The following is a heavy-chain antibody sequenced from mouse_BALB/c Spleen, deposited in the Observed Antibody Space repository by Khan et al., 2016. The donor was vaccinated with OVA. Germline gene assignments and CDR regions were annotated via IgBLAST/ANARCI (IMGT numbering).Heavy chain of an antibody. CDR2: TNPTNGRT. D-gene: IGHD1-1*01. J-gene: IGHJ2*01. V-gene: IGHV1S81*02. CDR1: GYTFTSYW. CDR3: ARIKKIVATYFDY. Sequence: QVQLKQSGAELVKAGASVKMSCKASGYTFTSYWMHWVKQRLGQGLEWFAETNPTNGRTYYNETFKSRATLTVDKSSSTAYMLLSGPTFEDSAVYYCARIKKIVATYFDYWGQGTTRTVSS.